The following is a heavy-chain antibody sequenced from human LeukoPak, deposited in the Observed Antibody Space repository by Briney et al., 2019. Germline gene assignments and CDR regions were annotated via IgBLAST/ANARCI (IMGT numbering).Heavy chain of an antibody. J-gene: IGHJ4*02. CDR2: ISYSGTT. V-gene: IGHV4-59*12. Sequence: SETPSLTCTVSGGSINSYYWSWIRQPPGKGLEWIGYISYSGTTNHNPSFKSRVTISLDTSKGQFSLRLSSVTAADTAVYYCAREPYYYDSSGYFDYWGQGTLVTVSS. CDR1: GGSINSYY. D-gene: IGHD3-22*01. CDR3: AREPYYYDSSGYFDY.